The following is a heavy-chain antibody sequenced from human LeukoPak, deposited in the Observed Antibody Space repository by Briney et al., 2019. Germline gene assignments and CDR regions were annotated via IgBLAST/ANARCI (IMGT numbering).Heavy chain of an antibody. J-gene: IGHJ4*02. D-gene: IGHD4-23*01. Sequence: GGSLRLSCAASGFTFSSYSMNWVRQAPGKGLEWVSSISSSSYIYYADSVKGRFTISRDNAKNSLYLQMNSLRAEDTAVYYCASSTVVTPFDYWGQGTLVTVSS. V-gene: IGHV3-21*01. CDR1: GFTFSSYS. CDR3: ASSTVVTPFDY. CDR2: ISSSSYI.